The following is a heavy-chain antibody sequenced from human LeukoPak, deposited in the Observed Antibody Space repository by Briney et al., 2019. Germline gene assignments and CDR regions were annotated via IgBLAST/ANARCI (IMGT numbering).Heavy chain of an antibody. D-gene: IGHD2-2*01. CDR2: IDPSDSYT. J-gene: IGHJ5*02. CDR3: AQTIPAAMNYNWFDP. Sequence: GESLQISCKGSGYSFTSYWISWVRQMPGKGLEWMGRIDPSDSYTNYSPSFQGHVTISADKSISTAYLQWSSLKASDTAMYYCAQTIPAAMNYNWFDPWGQGTLVTVSS. V-gene: IGHV5-10-1*01. CDR1: GYSFTSYW.